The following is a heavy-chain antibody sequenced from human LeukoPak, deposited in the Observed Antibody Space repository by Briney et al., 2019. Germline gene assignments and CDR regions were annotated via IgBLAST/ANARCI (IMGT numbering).Heavy chain of an antibody. D-gene: IGHD5-12*01. CDR3: ASTYKDSGYDLSYYYYYYMDV. CDR1: GFTFSSYG. J-gene: IGHJ6*03. V-gene: IGHV3-33*01. Sequence: GGSLRLSCAASGFTFSSYGMHWVRQAPGKGLEWVAVMWYDGSNKYYADSVKGRFTISRDNSRNTLYLQMNSLRAEDTAVYYCASTYKDSGYDLSYYYYYYMDVWGKGTTVSVTS. CDR2: MWYDGSNK.